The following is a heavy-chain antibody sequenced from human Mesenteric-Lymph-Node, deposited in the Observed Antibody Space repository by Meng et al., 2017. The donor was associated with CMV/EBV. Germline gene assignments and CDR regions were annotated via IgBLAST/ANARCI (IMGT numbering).Heavy chain of an antibody. CDR3: ARDQGYSSGGWFDP. D-gene: IGHD2-15*01. V-gene: IGHV1-69*04. Sequence: SGYTFTCYYIHWVRQAPGQGLEWMGRTIPFLHITNYAQKFQGRVTITADTSTSTAYMELSSLTSEDTAVYYCARDQGYSSGGWFDPWGQGTLVTVSS. J-gene: IGHJ5*02. CDR1: GYTFTCYY. CDR2: TIPFLHIT.